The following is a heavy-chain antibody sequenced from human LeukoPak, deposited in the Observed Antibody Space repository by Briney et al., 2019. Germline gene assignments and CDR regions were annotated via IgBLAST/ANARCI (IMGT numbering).Heavy chain of an antibody. CDR2: ISSNGGST. V-gene: IGHV3-64*01. CDR1: GFTFSSYA. J-gene: IGHJ6*02. Sequence: GGSLRLSCAASGFTFSSYAMHWVRQAPGKGLEYVSAISSNGGSTYYANSVKGRFTISRDNSKNTLYLQMGSLRAEDMAVYYCARDPYYYGMDVWGQGTTVTVSS. CDR3: ARDPYYYGMDV.